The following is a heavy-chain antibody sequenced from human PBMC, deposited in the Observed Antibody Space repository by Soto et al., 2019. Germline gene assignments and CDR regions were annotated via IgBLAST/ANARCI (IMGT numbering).Heavy chain of an antibody. J-gene: IGHJ4*02. V-gene: IGHV4-30-4*01. D-gene: IGHD1-7*01. CDR2: ISYSGST. CDR3: VTIGTSATGLYYFDY. CDR1: GGSISSGNYY. Sequence: QVQLQESGPGLVKPSQTLSLTCTVSGGSISSGNYYWSWIRQPPGKGQEWIGFISYSGSTYYNASLKSRVTIAVDTSKNPFSLNLSFVPAPDPAVYYCVTIGTSATGLYYFDYWGQGTLVTVSS.